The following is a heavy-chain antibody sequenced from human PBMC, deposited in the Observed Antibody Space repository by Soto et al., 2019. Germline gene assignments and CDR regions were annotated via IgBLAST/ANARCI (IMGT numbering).Heavy chain of an antibody. V-gene: IGHV1-3*04. CDR3: ARGEQLYHYYYGMDV. CDR1: GYSFTTHA. CDR2: VNTGNGNT. Sequence: ASVKVSCKASGYSFTTHAMIWVRQAPGQRPEWMGWVNTGNGNTRYSPKFQGRVNITRDTSASTAYMELSSLKSEDTAVYYCARGEQLYHYYYGMDVWGQGSTVTVSS. J-gene: IGHJ6*02.